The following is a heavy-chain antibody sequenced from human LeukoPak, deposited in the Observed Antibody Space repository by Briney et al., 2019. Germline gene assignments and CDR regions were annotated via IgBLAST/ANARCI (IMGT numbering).Heavy chain of an antibody. J-gene: IGHJ6*02. V-gene: IGHV4-39*01. CDR2: IYYSGST. Sequence: SETLSLTPTVSGGSISISIYYWGWIRQHPGKGLGWIGCIYYSGSTYYNPSLQSRVTISVDTSKNQFSLTLSSVTAADTAVYYCARATYDFWSGHHYGMDVWGQGTTVTVSS. CDR1: GGSISISIYY. D-gene: IGHD3-3*01. CDR3: ARATYDFWSGHHYGMDV.